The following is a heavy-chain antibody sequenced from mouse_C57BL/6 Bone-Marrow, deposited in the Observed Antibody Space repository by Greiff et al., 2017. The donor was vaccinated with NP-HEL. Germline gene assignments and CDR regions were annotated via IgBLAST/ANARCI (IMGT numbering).Heavy chain of an antibody. Sequence: QVQLQQPGAELVKPGASVKLSCKASGYTFTSYWMHWVKQRPGQGLEWIGMIHPNSGSTNYNEKFKSKATLTVDKSSSTAYMQLSSLTSEDSAVYYCASGRYYYGSSYYFDYWGQGTTLTVSS. CDR2: IHPNSGST. D-gene: IGHD1-1*01. CDR3: ASGRYYYGSSYYFDY. J-gene: IGHJ2*01. CDR1: GYTFTSYW. V-gene: IGHV1-64*01.